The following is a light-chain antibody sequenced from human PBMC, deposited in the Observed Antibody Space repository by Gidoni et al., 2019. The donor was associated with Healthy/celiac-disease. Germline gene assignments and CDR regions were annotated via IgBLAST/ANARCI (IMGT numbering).Light chain of an antibody. V-gene: IGKV1-39*01. CDR3: QQSYSTPWT. Sequence: IQMTQSPSSLSASVGDRVTIICRASQSISSYLNWYQQKPGKAPKLLIYAASSLQSGVPSRFSGSGSGTDFTLTISSLQPEDFATYYCQQSYSTPWTFGQXTKVEIK. CDR1: QSISSY. CDR2: AAS. J-gene: IGKJ1*01.